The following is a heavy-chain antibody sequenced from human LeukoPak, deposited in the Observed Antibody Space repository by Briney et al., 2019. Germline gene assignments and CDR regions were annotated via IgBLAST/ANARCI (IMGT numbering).Heavy chain of an antibody. CDR1: GYTFTGYY. CDR3: ARSVATSPYFDC. V-gene: IGHV1-2*02. CDR2: INPNSGGT. D-gene: IGHD5-24*01. Sequence: ASVKVSCKASGYTFTGYYMLWVRQAPGHGLGGMGWINPNSGGTNYAQKFQGRVTMTRDTSISTAYMELSRLRADDTAVYYCARSVATSPYFDCWGQGTLVSVSS. J-gene: IGHJ4*02.